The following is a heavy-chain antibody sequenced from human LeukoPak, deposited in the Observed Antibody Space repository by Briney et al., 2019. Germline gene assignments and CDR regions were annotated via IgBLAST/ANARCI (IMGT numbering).Heavy chain of an antibody. Sequence: PGRSLRLSCVASGFTFSSYSMQWVHQTPGKGLEWVGILSYDGTNTYYGESVKGRFTISRDNSQNTVYLQMNSLRAEDTAVYYCARDFSSSWYHYFNYWGQGTLVTVSS. J-gene: IGHJ4*02. D-gene: IGHD6-13*01. CDR2: LSYDGTNT. V-gene: IGHV3-33*05. CDR3: ARDFSSSWYHYFNY. CDR1: GFTFSSYS.